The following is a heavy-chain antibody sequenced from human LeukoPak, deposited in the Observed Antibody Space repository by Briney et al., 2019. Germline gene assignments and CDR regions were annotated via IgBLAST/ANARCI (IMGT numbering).Heavy chain of an antibody. Sequence: GGSLRLSCAASGFTFSSYSMNWVRQAPGKGLEWVSYISSSSSTIYYADSVKGRFTISRDNAKNSLYLQMNSLRAEDTAVYYCARDYDFWSGYFAELDYWGQGTLVTVSS. J-gene: IGHJ4*02. CDR1: GFTFSSYS. D-gene: IGHD3-3*01. CDR3: ARDYDFWSGYFAELDY. CDR2: ISSSSSTI. V-gene: IGHV3-48*01.